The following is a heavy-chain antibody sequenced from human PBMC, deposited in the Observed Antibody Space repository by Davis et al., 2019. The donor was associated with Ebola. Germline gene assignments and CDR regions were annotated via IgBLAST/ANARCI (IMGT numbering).Heavy chain of an antibody. CDR2: IIPIFGTA. CDR3: ARDRGGYYYDSSGYLGPDFDY. CDR1: GGTFSSYA. D-gene: IGHD3-22*01. J-gene: IGHJ4*02. V-gene: IGHV1-69*13. Sequence: SVKVSCKASGGTFSSYAISWVRQAPGQGLEWMGGIIPIFGTANYAQKFQGRVTITADESTSTAYMELSSLRSEDTAVYYCARDRGGYYYDSSGYLGPDFDYWGQGTLVTVSS.